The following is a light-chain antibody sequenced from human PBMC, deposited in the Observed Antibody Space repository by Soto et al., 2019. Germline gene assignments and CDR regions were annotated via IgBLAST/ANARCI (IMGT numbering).Light chain of an antibody. CDR1: ISNISGNS. CDR3: GSWDSSMSAYV. V-gene: IGLV1-51*01. J-gene: IGLJ1*01. CDR2: DDN. Sequence: QSVMTHPPSVSSAPGHKFTISFYGSISNISGNSVSWYQQLPVTAPKLLMYDDNKLPSGIPDRFSGSKSGTSPTLGITGFQTGDEADYYCGSWDSSMSAYVFATWTKVPVL.